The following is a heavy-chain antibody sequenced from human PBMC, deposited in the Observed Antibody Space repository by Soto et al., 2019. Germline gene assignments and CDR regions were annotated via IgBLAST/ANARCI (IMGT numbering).Heavy chain of an antibody. V-gene: IGHV4-30-4*01. J-gene: IGHJ4*02. D-gene: IGHD4-17*01. CDR3: ARFYGDWGPRPAQFDY. CDR2: IYYSGNT. Sequence: QVQLQESGPGLVKPSQTLSLTCTVSGGSISSGDYYWSWIRQPPGKGMEWIGYIYYSGNTSYNPSLKRRVTIPVDTSKNQFSLKLSSVTAADTAVYYCARFYGDWGPRPAQFDYWGQGTLVTVPS. CDR1: GGSISSGDYY.